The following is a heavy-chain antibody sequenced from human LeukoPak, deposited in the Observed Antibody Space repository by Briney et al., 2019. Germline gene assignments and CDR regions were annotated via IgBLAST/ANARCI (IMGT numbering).Heavy chain of an antibody. V-gene: IGHV3-21*01. Sequence: GGSLRLSCAASGFTFSSYSMNWVRQAPGKGLEWVSSISSSSTYIFYADSVKGRFTISRDNAKNSLYLQMNSLRAEDTAVYYCARDRSGWYYFDYWGQGTLVTVSS. D-gene: IGHD6-19*01. CDR3: ARDRSGWYYFDY. CDR1: GFTFSSYS. CDR2: ISSSSTYI. J-gene: IGHJ4*02.